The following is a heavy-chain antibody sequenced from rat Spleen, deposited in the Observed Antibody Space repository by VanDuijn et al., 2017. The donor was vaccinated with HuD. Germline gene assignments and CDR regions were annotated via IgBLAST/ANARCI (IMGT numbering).Heavy chain of an antibody. Sequence: EVQLVESGGGLVQPGRSMKLSCSASGFTFSNYYMAWVRQAPTKGLEWVASISTSGGNTYYRDSVKGRFTISRDNAKSTLYLQMDSLRSEDTATYYCASPVPYFDYWGQGVMVTVSS. CDR3: ASPVPYFDY. CDR1: GFTFSNYY. CDR2: ISTSGGNT. J-gene: IGHJ2*01. V-gene: IGHV5-25*01.